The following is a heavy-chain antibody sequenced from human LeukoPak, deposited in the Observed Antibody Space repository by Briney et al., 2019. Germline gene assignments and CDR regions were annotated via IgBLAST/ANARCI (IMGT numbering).Heavy chain of an antibody. CDR3: ARDTPYYYGSGREDYYYGMDV. J-gene: IGHJ6*02. Sequence: ASAKVSCKASGCTFTSYYMHWVRQAPGQGLEWMGIINPSGGSTSYAQKFQGRVTMTRDTSTSTVYMELSSLRSEDTAVYYCARDTPYYYGSGREDYYYGMDVWGQGTTVTVSS. D-gene: IGHD3-10*01. CDR1: GCTFTSYY. CDR2: INPSGGST. V-gene: IGHV1-46*01.